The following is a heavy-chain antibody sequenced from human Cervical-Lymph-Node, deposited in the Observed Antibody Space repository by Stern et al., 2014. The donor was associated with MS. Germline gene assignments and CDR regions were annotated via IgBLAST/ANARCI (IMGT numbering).Heavy chain of an antibody. CDR2: IYYSGST. V-gene: IGHV4-31*03. D-gene: IGHD2-2*01. CDR1: GGSISSGGYY. J-gene: IGHJ5*02. Sequence: QLQLQESGPGLVKPSQTLSLTCTVSGGSISSGGYYWSWIRQHPGKGLEWIGYIYYSGSTYYNRSLKSRVTISVDTSKNQFSLKLSSVTAADTAVYYCAREYCSSTSCYQWFDPWGQGTLVTVSS. CDR3: AREYCSSTSCYQWFDP.